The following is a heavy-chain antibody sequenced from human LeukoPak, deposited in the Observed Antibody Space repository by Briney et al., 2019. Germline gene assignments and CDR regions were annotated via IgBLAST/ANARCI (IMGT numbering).Heavy chain of an antibody. CDR3: ARGSDGWFAFDY. V-gene: IGHV3-66*01. Sequence: QPGGSLRLSCAASEFTVSTNYMSWVRQAPGKGLEWVSIIYTTGGKYYADSVEGRFTISRDNSKHTLYLQMNSLRGEDTAVYYCARGSDGWFAFDYWGQGILVTVSS. J-gene: IGHJ4*02. D-gene: IGHD6-19*01. CDR1: EFTVSTNY. CDR2: IYTTGGK.